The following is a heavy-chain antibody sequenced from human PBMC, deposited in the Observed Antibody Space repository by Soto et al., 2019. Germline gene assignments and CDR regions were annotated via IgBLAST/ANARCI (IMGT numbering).Heavy chain of an antibody. Sequence: QVQLVQSGAEVKKPGASVKISCKASGYTFTSYGISWVRQAPGQGLEWMGWISAYNGNTNYAQKLQGRVTMTTDTSTSPAYRELRSLRSDDTAVYYCARDRGSYALDYWGQGTLVTVSS. CDR2: ISAYNGNT. CDR1: GYTFTSYG. J-gene: IGHJ4*02. D-gene: IGHD1-26*01. CDR3: ARDRGSYALDY. V-gene: IGHV1-18*01.